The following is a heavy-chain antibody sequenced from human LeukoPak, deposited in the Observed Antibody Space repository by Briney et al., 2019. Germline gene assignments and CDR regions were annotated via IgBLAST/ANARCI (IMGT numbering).Heavy chain of an antibody. J-gene: IGHJ6*02. D-gene: IGHD1-26*01. CDR1: GGSFSGYY. Sequence: PSETLSLTRAVYGGSFSGYYWSWIRQPPGKGLEWIGEINHSGSTNYNPSLKSRVTISVDTSKNQFSLKLSSVTAADTAVYYCARDGATYGMDVWGQGTTVTVSS. CDR2: INHSGST. V-gene: IGHV4-34*01. CDR3: ARDGATYGMDV.